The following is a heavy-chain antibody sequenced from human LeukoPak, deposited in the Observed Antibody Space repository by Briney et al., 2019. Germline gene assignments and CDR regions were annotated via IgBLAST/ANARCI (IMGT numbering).Heavy chain of an antibody. D-gene: IGHD6-19*01. J-gene: IGHJ4*02. Sequence: PSQTLSLTCTVSGGSISSGDYYWSWIRQPPGKGLEWIGYTYYSGSTYYNPSLKSRVTISVDTSKNQFSLKLSSVTAADTAVYYCARDQPTGAGTDYWGQGTLVTVSS. CDR3: ARDQPTGAGTDY. CDR1: GGSISSGDYY. CDR2: TYYSGST. V-gene: IGHV4-30-4*08.